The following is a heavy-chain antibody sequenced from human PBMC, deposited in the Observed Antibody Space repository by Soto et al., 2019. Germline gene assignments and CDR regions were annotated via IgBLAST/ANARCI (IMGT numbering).Heavy chain of an antibody. Sequence: ASVKVSCKASGYTFTSYGISWVRQAPGQGLEWMGWISAYNGNTNYAQKLQGRVTMTTDTSTSTAYMELRSLRSDDTAVYYCARDRSYYYDSSGYYRAPNAFDIWGQGTMVTVSS. D-gene: IGHD3-22*01. CDR1: GYTFTSYG. J-gene: IGHJ3*02. CDR3: ARDRSYYYDSSGYYRAPNAFDI. V-gene: IGHV1-18*01. CDR2: ISAYNGNT.